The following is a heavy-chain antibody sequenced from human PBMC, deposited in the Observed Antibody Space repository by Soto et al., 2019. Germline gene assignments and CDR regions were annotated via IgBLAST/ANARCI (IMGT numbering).Heavy chain of an antibody. Sequence: EVLLLESGGGLVQPGGSLRLSCAASGFTFSNYAVNWVRQAPGKGLEWVSTIYGGGDGTHYADSVKGRFTISRDNSKNTLYRQVNSQRAEDTAVYYCANNRGHEVPYYSDARGEGTLVTFSS. V-gene: IGHV3-23*01. CDR1: GFTFSNYA. J-gene: IGHJ4*02. CDR2: IYGGGDGT. D-gene: IGHD3-10*01. CDR3: ANNRGHEVPYYSDA.